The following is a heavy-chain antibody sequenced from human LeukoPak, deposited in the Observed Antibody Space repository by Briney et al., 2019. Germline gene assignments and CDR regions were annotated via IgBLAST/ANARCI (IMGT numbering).Heavy chain of an antibody. CDR1: GFTFSTYW. CDR2: INTDGSTS. V-gene: IGHV3-74*01. J-gene: IGHJ4*02. D-gene: IGHD2-2*02. Sequence: GGSLRLSCAGSGFTFSTYWMHWVRQAPGGGLVWVSGINTDGSTSSYADSVKGRFTISRDNAKNTVYLQMSSLRAEDTAVYYCAKAEGQLLYSAVDYWGQGTLVTVSS. CDR3: AKAEGQLLYSAVDY.